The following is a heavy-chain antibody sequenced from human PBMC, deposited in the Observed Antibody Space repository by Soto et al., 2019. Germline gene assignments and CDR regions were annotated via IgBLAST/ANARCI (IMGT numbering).Heavy chain of an antibody. Sequence: PGGSLRLSCAASGFTFSTHGMHWVRQAPGKGLEWVAVIWYDGSNKYYADSVKGRFTISRDNSKNTLYLQMNSLRAEDTAVYYCARDQGRGYSYGFDYWGQGTLVTVSS. CDR2: IWYDGSNK. CDR3: ARDQGRGYSYGFDY. D-gene: IGHD5-18*01. V-gene: IGHV3-33*01. CDR1: GFTFSTHG. J-gene: IGHJ4*02.